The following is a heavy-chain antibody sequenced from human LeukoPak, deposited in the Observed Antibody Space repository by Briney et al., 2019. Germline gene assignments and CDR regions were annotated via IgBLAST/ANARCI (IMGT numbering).Heavy chain of an antibody. Sequence: PSETLSLTCTVSGGSISSYYWSWIRQPPGKGLEWIGYIYYSGSTNYNPSLKSRVTISVDTSKNQFSLKLSSVTAADTAVYYCARDHGGYCSSTSCPNWFDPWAREPWSPSPQ. D-gene: IGHD2-2*03. J-gene: IGHJ5*02. CDR2: IYYSGST. CDR1: GGSISSYY. V-gene: IGHV4-59*01. CDR3: ARDHGGYCSSTSCPNWFDP.